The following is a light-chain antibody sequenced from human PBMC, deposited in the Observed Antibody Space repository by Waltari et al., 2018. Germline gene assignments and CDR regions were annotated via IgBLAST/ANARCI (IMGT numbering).Light chain of an antibody. CDR1: SSDVGAYNY. CDR3: CSFAGTSTDL. V-gene: IGLV2-11*01. J-gene: IGLJ2*01. Sequence: QSALTQPRSVSGSPGQSVTIPCTGTSSDVGAYNYVSWYQQHPGKAPKLMIYDVTKRPSGVPDRFSGSKSGNTASLTISGLQTEDEADYYCCSFAGTSTDLFGGGTTLTV. CDR2: DVT.